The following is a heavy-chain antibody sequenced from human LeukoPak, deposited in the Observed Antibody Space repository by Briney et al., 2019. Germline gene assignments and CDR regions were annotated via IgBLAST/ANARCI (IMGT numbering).Heavy chain of an antibody. CDR3: AKSSGRRYFDWYSAY. J-gene: IGHJ4*02. D-gene: IGHD3-9*01. V-gene: IGHV3-33*06. CDR2: IWYDGSNK. CDR1: GFTFSSYG. Sequence: PGRSLRLPCAASGFTFSSYGMHWVRQAPGKGLEWVAVIWYDGSNKYYADSVKGRFTISRDNSKNTLYLQMNSLRAEDTAVYYCAKSSGRRYFDWYSAYWGQGTLVTASP.